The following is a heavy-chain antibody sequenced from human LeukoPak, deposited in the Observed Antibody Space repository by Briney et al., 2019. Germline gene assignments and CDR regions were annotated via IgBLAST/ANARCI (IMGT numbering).Heavy chain of an antibody. Sequence: GGSLRLSCGASGFTFSSYWMHWVRQAPGKGLVWVSRINNDGSSTSYADSVQGRFTISRDNAKNSLYLQMNSLRAEDTAVYYCARETTVTTCFDYWGQGTLVTVSS. CDR2: INNDGSST. J-gene: IGHJ4*02. CDR3: ARETTVTTCFDY. D-gene: IGHD4-17*01. V-gene: IGHV3-74*01. CDR1: GFTFSSYW.